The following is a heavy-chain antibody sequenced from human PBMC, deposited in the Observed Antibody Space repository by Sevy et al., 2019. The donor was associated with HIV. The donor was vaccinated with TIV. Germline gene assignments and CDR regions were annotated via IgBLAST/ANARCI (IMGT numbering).Heavy chain of an antibody. Sequence: GGSLRLSCAASGFTFNKYSMSWVRQPLGKGLEWVSTLSFGCGEINYADSVKGRFTISRDNSKSSVYLQMNNLRPEDTAVYYCAGEGCTKSHDYWGQGTLVTVSS. CDR1: GFTFNKYS. V-gene: IGHV3-23*01. CDR2: LSFGCGEI. D-gene: IGHD2-8*01. CDR3: AGEGCTKSHDY. J-gene: IGHJ4*02.